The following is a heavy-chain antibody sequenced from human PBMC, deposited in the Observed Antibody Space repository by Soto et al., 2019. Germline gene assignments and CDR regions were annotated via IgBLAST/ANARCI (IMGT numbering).Heavy chain of an antibody. CDR1: GFIFRDFY. Sequence: GGSLRLSCAASGFIFRDFYMSWIRQVPGKGLEWLSKISSSSSSTDYADSVKGRFTISRDNAKNSLYLQMSSLRAEDTAVYYCARDRGGGSIFGGHYGMDVWGKGTKVTVSS. V-gene: IGHV3-11*06. D-gene: IGHD3-3*01. CDR3: ARDRGGGSIFGGHYGMDV. CDR2: ISSSSSST. J-gene: IGHJ6*04.